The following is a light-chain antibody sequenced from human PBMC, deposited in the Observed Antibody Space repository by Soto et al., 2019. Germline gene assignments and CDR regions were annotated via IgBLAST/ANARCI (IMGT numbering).Light chain of an antibody. V-gene: IGKV3-20*01. Sequence: EIVLTQSPGTLSLSPGEGATLSCRASQSISSNFLAWYQQKRGQAPRLLIHGASNRATGIPDRFSGSGSGTDFTLTITRLEPEDFAVYYCQHYVNWPLTFGGGTKVESK. CDR3: QHYVNWPLT. CDR1: QSISSNF. CDR2: GAS. J-gene: IGKJ4*01.